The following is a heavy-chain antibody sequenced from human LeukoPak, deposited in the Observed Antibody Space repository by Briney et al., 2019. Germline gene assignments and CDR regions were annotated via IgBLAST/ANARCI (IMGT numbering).Heavy chain of an antibody. CDR3: ARVQTPSGSGSYSFDY. Sequence: PSETLSLTCTVSGGSIRSYYWSWIRQPPGKGLECIGYIYYSGSANYNPSLKSRVTISVDTSKNQFSLKLSSVTAADTAVYYCARVQTPSGSGSYSFDYWGQGTLVTVSS. V-gene: IGHV4-59*01. CDR2: IYYSGSA. J-gene: IGHJ4*02. CDR1: GGSIRSYY. D-gene: IGHD3-10*01.